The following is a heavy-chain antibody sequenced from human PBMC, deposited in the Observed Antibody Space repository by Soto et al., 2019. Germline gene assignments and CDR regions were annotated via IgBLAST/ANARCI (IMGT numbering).Heavy chain of an antibody. V-gene: IGHV1-69*06. J-gene: IGHJ5*02. CDR2: IIPIFGTS. CDR3: AIFSMVRGVIRHWFAP. D-gene: IGHD3-10*01. CDR1: GGTFRSYG. Sequence: QVQLVQSGAVVKKPGSSVKVSCRASGGTFRSYGISWVRQAPGQGLEWMGGIIPIFGTSNYAQKLQGRVTITADKSTSTAYMDLSSLGCEDTALDYCAIFSMVRGVIRHWFAPWGQGTLFTVSS.